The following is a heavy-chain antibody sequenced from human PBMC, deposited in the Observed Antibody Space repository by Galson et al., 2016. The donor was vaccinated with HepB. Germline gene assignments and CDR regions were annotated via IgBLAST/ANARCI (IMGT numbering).Heavy chain of an antibody. D-gene: IGHD6-19*01. CDR2: ISPYNGNT. CDR1: GYSFSDYG. J-gene: IGHJ4*02. CDR3: ARGYTSGWYGVLDY. V-gene: IGHV1-18*01. Sequence: SVKVSCKASGYSFSDYGITWVRQAPGQGLEWMGWISPYNGNTNYAQKVQGRVTITADKSTSTAYMELRSLRSEDTALYYCARGYTSGWYGVLDYWGQGTLVTVSS.